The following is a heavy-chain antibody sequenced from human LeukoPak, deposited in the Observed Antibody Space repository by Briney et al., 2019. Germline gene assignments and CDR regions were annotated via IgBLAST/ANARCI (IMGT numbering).Heavy chain of an antibody. V-gene: IGHV3-66*02. Sequence: PGGSLRLSCAASGFTVSSNYMSWVRQALGKGLEWVSVIYSGGSTYYADSVKGRFTISRDNSKNTLYLQMNSLRAEDTAVYYCARVEYYYDSSGYFEYFFDYWGQGTLVTVSS. J-gene: IGHJ4*02. CDR2: IYSGGST. CDR3: ARVEYYYDSSGYFEYFFDY. CDR1: GFTVSSNY. D-gene: IGHD3-22*01.